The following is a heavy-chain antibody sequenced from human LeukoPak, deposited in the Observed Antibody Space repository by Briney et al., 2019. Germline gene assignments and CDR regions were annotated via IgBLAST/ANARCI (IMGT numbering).Heavy chain of an antibody. CDR1: GFSFSSYT. Sequence: PGGSLRLSCAASGFSFSSYTMNWVRQAPGKGLEWVSSISSSSSYIYYADSVKGRFTISRDNARSSLYLQMNSLRAEDTAVYYCATPGSYDILTGHPSDYWGQGTLVTVSS. CDR3: ATPGSYDILTGHPSDY. CDR2: ISSSSSYI. J-gene: IGHJ4*02. D-gene: IGHD3-9*01. V-gene: IGHV3-21*01.